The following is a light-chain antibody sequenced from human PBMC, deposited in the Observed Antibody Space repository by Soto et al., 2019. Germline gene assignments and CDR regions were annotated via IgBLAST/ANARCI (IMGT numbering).Light chain of an antibody. CDR1: QGISNH. V-gene: IGKV1-16*02. CDR2: AAA. CDR3: QQYHSYPLT. J-gene: IGKJ4*01. Sequence: DIQMTQSPSSLSASVGDTVTITCRASQGISNHLAWFQHKPGKAPKALIHAAASLQSGVSSKFSGSGFGTDFTLTITSLQPEDSATYYCQQYHSYPLTFAGGTKV.